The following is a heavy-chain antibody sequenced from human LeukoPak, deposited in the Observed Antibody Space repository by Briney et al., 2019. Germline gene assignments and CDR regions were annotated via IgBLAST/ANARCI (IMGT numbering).Heavy chain of an antibody. Sequence: GGSLRLSCAASGFTFSSYEMNWVRQAPGKGLEWVSYISSSGSTIYYADSVKGRFTISRDNAKNSLYLQMNSLRAEDTAVYYCARDEYYGSGSKSFHYYVMDVWGKGTTVTVSS. V-gene: IGHV3-48*03. CDR1: GFTFSSYE. J-gene: IGHJ6*04. CDR3: ARDEYYGSGSKSFHYYVMDV. D-gene: IGHD3-10*01. CDR2: ISSSGSTI.